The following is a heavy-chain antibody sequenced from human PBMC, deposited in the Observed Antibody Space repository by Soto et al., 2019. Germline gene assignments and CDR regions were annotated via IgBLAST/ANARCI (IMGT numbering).Heavy chain of an antibody. J-gene: IGHJ6*02. CDR3: ARYYYYGMDV. V-gene: IGHV4-59*08. Sequence: SETLSLTCTVSGGSISSYYWSWIRQPPGKGLEWIGYIYYSGSTNYNPSLKSRVTISVDTSKNQFSLKLSSVTAADTAVYYCARYYYYGMDVWGQGTTVTVSS. CDR2: IYYSGST. CDR1: GGSISSYY.